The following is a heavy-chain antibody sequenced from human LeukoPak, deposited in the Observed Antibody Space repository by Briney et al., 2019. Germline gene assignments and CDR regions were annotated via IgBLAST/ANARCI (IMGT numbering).Heavy chain of an antibody. J-gene: IGHJ4*02. CDR2: IIPVFGTA. V-gene: IGHV1-69*13. CDR1: GGTFSSYA. D-gene: IGHD1/OR15-1a*01. CDR3: ASNLSITGTEDY. Sequence: GASVKVSCKASGGTFSSYAISWVRQAPGQGLEWMGGIIPVFGTANYAQKFQGRVTFIGDASTSTAYMELSSLRSEDTAVYYCASNLSITGTEDYWGQGTLVTVSS.